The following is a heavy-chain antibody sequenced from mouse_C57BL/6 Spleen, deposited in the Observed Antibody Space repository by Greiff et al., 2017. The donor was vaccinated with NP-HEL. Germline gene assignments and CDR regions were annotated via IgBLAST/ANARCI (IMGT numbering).Heavy chain of an antibody. CDR2: MWSGGST. J-gene: IGHJ1*03. V-gene: IGHV2-2*01. CDR1: GFSLTSYG. D-gene: IGHD1-1*01. CDR3: ARNYYGSSYDWYFDV. Sequence: VQLQQSGPGLVQPSQSLSITCTVSGFSLTSYGVHWVRQSPGKGLEWLGVMWSGGSTDYNAAFISRLSIRKDNFKIQVFFTMNSLQADDKAIYYCARNYYGSSYDWYFDVWGTGTTVTFSS.